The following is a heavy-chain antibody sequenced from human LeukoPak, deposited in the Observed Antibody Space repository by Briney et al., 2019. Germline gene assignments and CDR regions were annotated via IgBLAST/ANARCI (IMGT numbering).Heavy chain of an antibody. V-gene: IGHV1-46*01. CDR3: ARTGGVATPFDY. D-gene: IGHD3-3*01. CDR1: GYTFTSYH. Sequence: ASVKLSCKASGYTFTSYHMHWVRQAPGQGHEWMGIINPRGGSTSYAQKFQGRVTMTRDTSTSTVYMELSSLRSEDTAVYYCARTGGVATPFDYWGQGTPVTVSS. J-gene: IGHJ4*02. CDR2: INPRGGST.